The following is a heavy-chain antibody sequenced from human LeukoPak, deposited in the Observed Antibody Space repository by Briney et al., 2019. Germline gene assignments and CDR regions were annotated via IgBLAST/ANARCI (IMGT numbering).Heavy chain of an antibody. Sequence: SYIISIWTTIYYAESVKGRFTISRDNAKNSLYLQMNSLRAEDTAVYYCARESHALDYWGQGTLVTVSS. V-gene: IGHV3-11*04. J-gene: IGHJ4*02. CDR3: ARESHALDY. CDR2: IISIWTTI.